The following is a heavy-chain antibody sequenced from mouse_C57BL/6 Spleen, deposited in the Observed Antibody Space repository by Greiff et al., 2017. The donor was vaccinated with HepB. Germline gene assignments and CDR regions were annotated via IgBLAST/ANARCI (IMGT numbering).Heavy chain of an antibody. CDR1: GYTFTDYE. J-gene: IGHJ4*01. Sequence: VKLQESGAELVRPGASVTLSCKASGYTFTDYEMHWVKQTPVHGLEWIGAIDPETGGTAYNQKFKGKAILTADKSSSTAYIELRSLTSEDSAVYYCTPIYYDYERAMDYWGQGTSVTVSS. CDR3: TPIYYDYERAMDY. D-gene: IGHD2-4*01. V-gene: IGHV1-15*01. CDR2: IDPETGGT.